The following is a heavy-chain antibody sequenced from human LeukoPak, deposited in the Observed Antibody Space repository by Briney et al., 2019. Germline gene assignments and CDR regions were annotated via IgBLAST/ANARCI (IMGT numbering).Heavy chain of an antibody. J-gene: IGHJ4*02. Sequence: GGSLRLSCAASGFTFSNYAMHWVRQAPGKGLEWVAVISYDGSNKYYADSVKGRFTISRDTSKNTLYVQMNSLRADDTAVHYCVTVYSFGDYWGQGTLVTVSS. CDR3: VTVYSFGDY. CDR2: ISYDGSNK. V-gene: IGHV3-30-3*01. D-gene: IGHD3-16*01. CDR1: GFTFSNYA.